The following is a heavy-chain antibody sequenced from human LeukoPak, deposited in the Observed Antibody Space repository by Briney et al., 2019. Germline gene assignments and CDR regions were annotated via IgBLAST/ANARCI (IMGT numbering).Heavy chain of an antibody. D-gene: IGHD5-18*01. J-gene: IGHJ4*02. CDR2: IKQEGSEK. CDR3: ARDSVGYGLLDH. Sequence: GGSLRLSCGASGFTFSSYWMSWVGQAPGKGLEWVANIKQEGSEKYYVDSVKGRFTISRDNAKNSLYLQMNSLRAEDTAVYFCARDSVGYGLLDHWGQGTLVTVSS. CDR1: GFTFSSYW. V-gene: IGHV3-7*04.